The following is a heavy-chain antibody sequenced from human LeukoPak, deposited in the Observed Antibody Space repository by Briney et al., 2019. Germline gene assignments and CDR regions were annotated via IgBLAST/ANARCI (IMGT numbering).Heavy chain of an antibody. Sequence: PGRSLRLSCAASGFTFDDYAMHWVRQAPGKGLEWVSGISWNSGSIGYADSVKGRFTISRDNAKNSLYLQMNSLRAEDTALYYCAKDPYYGSGGFDYWGQGTLVTVSS. D-gene: IGHD3-10*01. CDR3: AKDPYYGSGGFDY. J-gene: IGHJ4*02. V-gene: IGHV3-9*01. CDR1: GFTFDDYA. CDR2: ISWNSGSI.